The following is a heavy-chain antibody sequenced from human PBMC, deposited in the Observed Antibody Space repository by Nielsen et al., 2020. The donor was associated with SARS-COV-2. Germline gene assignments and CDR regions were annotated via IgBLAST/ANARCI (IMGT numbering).Heavy chain of an antibody. CDR2: IIPILGIA. Sequence: SVKVSCKASGGTFSSYAISWVRQAPGQGLEWMGRIIPILGIANYAQKFQGRVTITADKSTSTAYMELSSLRSEDTAVYYCARDDYDILTGYYMRDFDYWGQGTLVTVSS. D-gene: IGHD3-9*01. CDR3: ARDDYDILTGYYMRDFDY. V-gene: IGHV1-69*04. J-gene: IGHJ4*02. CDR1: GGTFSSYA.